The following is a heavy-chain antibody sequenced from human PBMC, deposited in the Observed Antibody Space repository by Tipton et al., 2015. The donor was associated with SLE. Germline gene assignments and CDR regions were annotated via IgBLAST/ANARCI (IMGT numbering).Heavy chain of an antibody. V-gene: IGHV4-59*01. D-gene: IGHD3-10*01. CDR1: GGSINSYY. J-gene: IGHJ4*02. Sequence: TLSLTCTVSGGSINSYYWSWIRQPPGKGLEWIGYIYYSGSTNYNPSLKSRVTISVDTSKNQFSLKLSSVTAADTAVYYCARETVGYYYGSGSSDYFDYWGQGTLVTVSS. CDR3: ARETVGYYYGSGSSDYFDY. CDR2: IYYSGST.